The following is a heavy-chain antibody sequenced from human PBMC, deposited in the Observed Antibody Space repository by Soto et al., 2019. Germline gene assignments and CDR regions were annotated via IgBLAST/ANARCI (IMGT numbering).Heavy chain of an antibody. CDR2: IGTAGDT. V-gene: IGHV3-13*04. Sequence: GGSLRLSCSASGFTFSSYDMHWVRQGPGKGLEWVSAIGTAGDTNYAGSVKGRFTISRENAKNSLYLQMNSLRAGDTAIYFCARAVGPTLFDYWGQGTLVTVSS. CDR1: GFTFSSYD. CDR3: ARAVGPTLFDY. J-gene: IGHJ4*02. D-gene: IGHD2-15*01.